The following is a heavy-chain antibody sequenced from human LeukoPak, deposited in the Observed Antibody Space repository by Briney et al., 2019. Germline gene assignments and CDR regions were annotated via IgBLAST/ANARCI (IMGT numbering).Heavy chain of an antibody. Sequence: GGSLRPSCAASGFIFSSYTMNWVRQAPGKGLEWVSSIISSSGYIYYADPVKGRFTISRDNAENSLFLQMNSLRAEDTAVYYCARDGADYGDSPDYWGQGTLVTVSS. CDR1: GFIFSSYT. J-gene: IGHJ4*02. CDR3: ARDGADYGDSPDY. V-gene: IGHV3-21*01. CDR2: IISSSGYI. D-gene: IGHD4-17*01.